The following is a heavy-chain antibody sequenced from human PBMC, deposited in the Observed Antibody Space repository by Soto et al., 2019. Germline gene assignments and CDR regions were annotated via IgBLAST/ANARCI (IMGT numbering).Heavy chain of an antibody. D-gene: IGHD3-22*01. J-gene: IGHJ3*02. CDR2: ISAYNGNT. V-gene: IGHV1-18*01. CDR1: GYTFTSYG. Sequence: QVQLVQSGAEVKKPGASVKVSCKASGYTFTSYGTTWVRQAPGQGLEWMGWISAYNGNTNYAQKLQGRVTMTTDTSTSTAYMELRSLRSDDTAVYYCARDRYYYDSSGYYFIDAFDIWGQGTMVTVSS. CDR3: ARDRYYYDSSGYYFIDAFDI.